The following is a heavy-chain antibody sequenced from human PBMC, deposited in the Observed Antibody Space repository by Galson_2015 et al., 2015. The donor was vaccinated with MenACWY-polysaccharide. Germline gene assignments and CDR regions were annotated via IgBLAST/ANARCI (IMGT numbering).Heavy chain of an antibody. J-gene: IGHJ6*03. CDR3: ARESDAYYMDV. CDR2: IYYTGST. D-gene: IGHD2-21*01. Sequence: IYYTGSTDYNPSLTSRVTMSVDTSKSQFSLKLSSVTAMDTAVYYCARESDAYYMDVWGKGTTVTVSS. V-gene: IGHV4-28*03.